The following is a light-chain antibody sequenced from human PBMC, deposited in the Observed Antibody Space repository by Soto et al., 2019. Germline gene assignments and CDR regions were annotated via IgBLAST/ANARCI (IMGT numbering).Light chain of an antibody. CDR1: QSVLYSSNNMNY. V-gene: IGKV4-1*01. Sequence: DIVMTQSPDSLAVSLGERATINCKSSQSVLYSSNNMNYLAWYQQKPGQPPKLLIYWASTRESGVPDRFSGGGSGTDFTLTVSSLQAEDVAVYYCQQYYGSPYTFGQGTKLEIK. J-gene: IGKJ2*01. CDR3: QQYYGSPYT. CDR2: WAS.